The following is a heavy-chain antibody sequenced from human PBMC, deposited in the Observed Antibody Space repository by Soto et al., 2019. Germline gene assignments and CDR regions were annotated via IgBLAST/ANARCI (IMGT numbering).Heavy chain of an antibody. D-gene: IGHD2-15*01. CDR1: GYTFTDYH. J-gene: IGHJ6*02. V-gene: IGHV1-2*02. CDR2: INPNSGDT. Sequence: QVQLVQSGAEVKKPGASMKVSCKASGYTFTDYHIHWVRQAPGQGLEWMGWINPNSGDTKYKKMFQGRVTMTRDTSISTAYMELSGLRSDDTAVYYCARGLDCSGNSCYPRVYYAMDVWGQGTTVTVSS. CDR3: ARGLDCSGNSCYPRVYYAMDV.